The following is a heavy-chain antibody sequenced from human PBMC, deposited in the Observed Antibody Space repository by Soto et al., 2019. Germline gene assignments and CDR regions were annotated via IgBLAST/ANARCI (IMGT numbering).Heavy chain of an antibody. J-gene: IGHJ3*02. Sequence: HPGGSLRLSCAASGFTYSSYSMNWVRQAPGKGLEWVSYISSSSSTIYYADSVKGRSTISRDNAKNSLYLQMNSLRDEDTAVYYCARPLGRYQYAFDSWGQGTMVTVSS. CDR1: GFTYSSYS. D-gene: IGHD1-26*01. V-gene: IGHV3-48*02. CDR2: ISSSSSTI. CDR3: ARPLGRYQYAFDS.